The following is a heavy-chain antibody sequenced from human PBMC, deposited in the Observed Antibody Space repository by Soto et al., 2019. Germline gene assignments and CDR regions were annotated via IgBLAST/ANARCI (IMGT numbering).Heavy chain of an antibody. CDR2: INPSGGST. Sequence: ASVKVSCSACGYTFTSYYMHGVRQAPGQGLEWMGIINPSGGSTSYAQKFQGRVTMTRDTSTSTVYMELSSLRSEDTAVYYCARDHGRAAAGYYYGMDVWGQGTTVTVSS. CDR1: GYTFTSYY. D-gene: IGHD6-13*01. J-gene: IGHJ6*02. V-gene: IGHV1-46*01. CDR3: ARDHGRAAAGYYYGMDV.